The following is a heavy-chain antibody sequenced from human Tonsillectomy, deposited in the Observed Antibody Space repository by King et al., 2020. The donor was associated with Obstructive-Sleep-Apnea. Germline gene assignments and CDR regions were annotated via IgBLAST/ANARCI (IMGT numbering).Heavy chain of an antibody. CDR1: GGTFSSYA. CDR2: IIPILGIA. V-gene: IGHV1-69*04. D-gene: IGHD4-17*01. Sequence: QLVQSGAEVKKPGSSVKVSCKASGGTFSSYAFSWVRQAPGQGLEWMGRIIPILGIANYAQKFQGRFTITADKSSSTAYMELSSLRSEDTAVYYCARDWDGDYVIDYWGQGTLVTVSS. J-gene: IGHJ4*02. CDR3: ARDWDGDYVIDY.